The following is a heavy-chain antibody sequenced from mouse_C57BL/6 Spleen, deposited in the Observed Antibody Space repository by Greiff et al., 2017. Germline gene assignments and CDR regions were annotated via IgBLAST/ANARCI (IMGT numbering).Heavy chain of an antibody. CDR1: GYSITSDY. V-gene: IGHV3-8*01. Sequence: DVHLVESGPGLAKPSQTLSLTCSVTGYSITSDYWNWIRKFPGNKLEYMGYISYSGSTYYNPSLKSRISITRDTSKNQYYLQLNSVTTEDTATYYCARSLYDYDGGYAMDYWGQGTSVTVSS. D-gene: IGHD2-4*01. J-gene: IGHJ4*01. CDR3: ARSLYDYDGGYAMDY. CDR2: ISYSGST.